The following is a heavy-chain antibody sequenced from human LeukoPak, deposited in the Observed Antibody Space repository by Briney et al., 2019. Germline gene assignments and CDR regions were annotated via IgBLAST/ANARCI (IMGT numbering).Heavy chain of an antibody. D-gene: IGHD3-22*01. CDR3: ARHTSYYYDSSGYPENWFDP. CDR1: GGSISSSSYY. Sequence: PSETLSLTCTVSGGSISSSSYYWGWIRQPPGKGQEWIGSIYYSGSTYYNPSLKSRVTISVDTSKNQFSLKLSSVTAADTAVYYCARHTSYYYDSSGYPENWFDPWGQGTLVTVSS. CDR2: IYYSGST. J-gene: IGHJ5*02. V-gene: IGHV4-39*01.